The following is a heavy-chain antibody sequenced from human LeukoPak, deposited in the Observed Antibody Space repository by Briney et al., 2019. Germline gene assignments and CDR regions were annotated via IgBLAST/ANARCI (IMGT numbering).Heavy chain of an antibody. CDR3: ARSPFVGGVGATSWYFDL. CDR2: IYTSADI. Sequence: SETLSLTCTVSGASITSYYWTWIRQPPGKELEWIGNIYTSADIDFNPSLKSRVTISLDASKRQFSLKLNSVSAADTAIYYCARSPFVGGVGATSWYFDLWGRGALVTVSS. CDR1: GASITSYY. V-gene: IGHV4-4*09. J-gene: IGHJ2*01. D-gene: IGHD1-26*01.